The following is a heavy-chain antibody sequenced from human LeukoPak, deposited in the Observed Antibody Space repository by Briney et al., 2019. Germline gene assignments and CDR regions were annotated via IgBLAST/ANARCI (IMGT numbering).Heavy chain of an antibody. J-gene: IGHJ4*02. CDR1: GGTFSSYA. Sequence: TVNVSCKASGGTFSSYAISWVRQAPGQGLEWMGGIIPIFGTANYAHKFQGRVTIPADESTSTAYIELSSLRSEDTYVYYCARTVVVPAAIFERPGYFDYWGQGTLVTVSS. CDR2: IIPIFGTA. V-gene: IGHV1-69*01. CDR3: ARTVVVPAAIFERPGYFDY. D-gene: IGHD2-2*01.